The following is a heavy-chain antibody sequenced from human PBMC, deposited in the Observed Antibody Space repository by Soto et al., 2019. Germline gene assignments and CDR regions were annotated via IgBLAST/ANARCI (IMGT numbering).Heavy chain of an antibody. Sequence: QVQLQQWGAGLLKPSETLSLTCAVYGGSFSGYYWSWIRQPPGKGLEWIGEINHSGSTNYNPSLKSRVTISVDTSKNQFALKLSSVTAADTAVYYCASAGSGYYTLRTSKFDYWGQGTLVTVSS. CDR1: GGSFSGYY. CDR3: ASAGSGYYTLRTSKFDY. J-gene: IGHJ4*02. CDR2: INHSGST. V-gene: IGHV4-34*01. D-gene: IGHD3-3*01.